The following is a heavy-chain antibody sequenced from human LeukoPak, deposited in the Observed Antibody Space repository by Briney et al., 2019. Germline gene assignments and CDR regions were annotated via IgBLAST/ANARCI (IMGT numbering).Heavy chain of an antibody. Sequence: HNWRWIRQPPGKGLEWVGYVDYVGTTNYNPSLKSRVTISVDTSKNQYSLELSSVTPADTAVYYCARVGGLTEDFDVWGQGTMVIVSS. V-gene: IGHV4-59*11. CDR1: HN. CDR2: VDYVGTT. J-gene: IGHJ3*01. D-gene: IGHD4/OR15-4a*01. CDR3: ARVGGLTEDFDV.